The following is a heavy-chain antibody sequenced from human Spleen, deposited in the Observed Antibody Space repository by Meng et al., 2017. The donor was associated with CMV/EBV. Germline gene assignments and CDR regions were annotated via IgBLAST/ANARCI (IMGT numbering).Heavy chain of an antibody. J-gene: IGHJ4*02. CDR1: SYW. V-gene: IGHV3-7*01. CDR3: ARGGYCSSTSCYKPLDDFDY. Sequence: SYWMSWVRQAPGKGLEWVANIKQDGSEKYYVDSVKGRFTISRDNAKNSLYLQMNSLRAEDTAVYYCARGGYCSSTSCYKPLDDFDYWGQGTLVTVSS. CDR2: IKQDGSEK. D-gene: IGHD2-2*02.